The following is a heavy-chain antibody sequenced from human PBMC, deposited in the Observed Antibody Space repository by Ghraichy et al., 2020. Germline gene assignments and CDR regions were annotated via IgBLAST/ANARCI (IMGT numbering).Heavy chain of an antibody. Sequence: SGPTLVKPTQTLTLTCTFSGFSLSTSGMCVSWIRQPPGKALEWLALIDWDDDKYYSTSLKTRLTISKDTSKNQVVLTMTNMDPLDTATYYCARIRYSSGWYQGPDAFDIWGQGTMVTVSS. CDR2: IDWDDDK. CDR1: GFSLSTSGMC. V-gene: IGHV2-70*01. J-gene: IGHJ3*02. CDR3: ARIRYSSGWYQGPDAFDI. D-gene: IGHD6-19*01.